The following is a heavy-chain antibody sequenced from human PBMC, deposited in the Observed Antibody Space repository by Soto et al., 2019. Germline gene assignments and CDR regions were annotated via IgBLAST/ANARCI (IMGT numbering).Heavy chain of an antibody. CDR3: ARGSAYCGADCYLR. Sequence: SETLSLTCTVSGGSISSYYWSWIRQPPGKGLEWIGYIYYSGSTNYNPSLKSRVTISVDTSKNQFSLKLSSVTAADTAVYYCARGSAYCGADCYLRWGQGTLSSV. V-gene: IGHV4-59*01. CDR2: IYYSGST. CDR1: GGSISSYY. D-gene: IGHD2-21*02. J-gene: IGHJ4*02.